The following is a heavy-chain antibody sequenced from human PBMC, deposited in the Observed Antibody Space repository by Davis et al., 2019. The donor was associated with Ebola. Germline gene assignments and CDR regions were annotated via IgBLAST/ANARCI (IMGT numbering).Heavy chain of an antibody. CDR1: GFTFSNAW. CDR2: ITSKTDGGTT. CDR3: TNTVDTAMVTWRGFDY. J-gene: IGHJ4*02. Sequence: ESLKISCAASGFTFSNAWMNWVRQAPAQRLEWVGRITSKTDGGTTDYAAPVKGRFTISRDDSKTTLYLQMNSLKTEDTAVYYCTNTVDTAMVTWRGFDYWGQGTLVTVSS. D-gene: IGHD5-18*01. V-gene: IGHV3-15*07.